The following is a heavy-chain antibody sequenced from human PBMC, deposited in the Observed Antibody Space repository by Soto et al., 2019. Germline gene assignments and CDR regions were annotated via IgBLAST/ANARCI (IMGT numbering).Heavy chain of an antibody. Sequence: GGSLRLSCPASGFTFSSYGMHWVRQAPGKGLEWVAVIWYDGGNKYYADSVKGRFTISRDNSKNTLYLQMNSLRAEDTAVYYCAREMYYYDSSGYYAPGYWGQGTLVTVSS. CDR3: AREMYYYDSSGYYAPGY. V-gene: IGHV3-33*01. CDR1: GFTFSSYG. J-gene: IGHJ4*02. D-gene: IGHD3-22*01. CDR2: IWYDGGNK.